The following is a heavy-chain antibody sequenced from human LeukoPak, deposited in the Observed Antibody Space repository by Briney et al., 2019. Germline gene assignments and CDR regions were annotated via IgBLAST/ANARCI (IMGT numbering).Heavy chain of an antibody. V-gene: IGHV3-7*01. D-gene: IGHD3-16*01. Sequence: PGGSLRLSCAASGFTFSSYWMSWVRQAPGKGLEWVANIKQDGSEKYYVDSVKGRFTISRDNAKSSLYLQMNSLRAEDTAVYYCARVWGQNYYYGMDVWGQGTTVTVSS. CDR1: GFTFSSYW. CDR3: ARVWGQNYYYGMDV. J-gene: IGHJ6*02. CDR2: IKQDGSEK.